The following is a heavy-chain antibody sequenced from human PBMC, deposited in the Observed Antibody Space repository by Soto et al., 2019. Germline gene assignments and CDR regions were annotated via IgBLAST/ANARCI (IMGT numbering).Heavy chain of an antibody. CDR1: GFTFSDYY. J-gene: IGHJ6*02. CDR3: ARDGPPLAVGYYYGMDV. D-gene: IGHD6-19*01. CDR2: ISSSSSYT. Sequence: GGSLRLSCAASGFTFSDYYMSWIRQAPGKGLEWVSYISSSSSYTNYADSVKGRFTISRDNSKNTLYLQMNSLRAEDTAVYYCARDGPPLAVGYYYGMDVWGQGTTVTVSS. V-gene: IGHV3-11*06.